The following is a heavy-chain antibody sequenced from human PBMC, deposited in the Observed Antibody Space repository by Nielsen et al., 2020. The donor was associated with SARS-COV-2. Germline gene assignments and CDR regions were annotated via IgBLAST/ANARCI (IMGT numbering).Heavy chain of an antibody. J-gene: IGHJ4*02. CDR1: GFTFTTYD. V-gene: IGHV3-23*01. D-gene: IGHD6-19*01. Sequence: GESLKISCAASGFTFTTYDMDWVRQTPRKGLEWVSRVKASGTVIDYADSVRGRFTIARDNSKNTLYLQMDSLRVEDTAVYYCARDSSGWGRFDYWGLGTLVTVSS. CDR3: ARDSSGWGRFDY. CDR2: VKASGTVI.